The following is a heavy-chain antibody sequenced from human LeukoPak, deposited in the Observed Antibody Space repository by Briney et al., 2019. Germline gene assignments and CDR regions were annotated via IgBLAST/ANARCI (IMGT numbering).Heavy chain of an antibody. CDR2: IYYSGST. D-gene: IGHD3-3*01. CDR3: ATLQTSYYDFWSGYYTGNDAFDI. CDR1: DGSISSYY. Sequence: KASETLSLTCTVSDGSISSYYWSWVRQPRGKGREGGGDIYYSGSTNYNPSLKSRVTISVGTAKKQFSLRLGSATAADTAVYYCATLQTSYYDFWSGYYTGNDAFDIWGQGTMVTVSS. J-gene: IGHJ3*02. V-gene: IGHV4-59*01.